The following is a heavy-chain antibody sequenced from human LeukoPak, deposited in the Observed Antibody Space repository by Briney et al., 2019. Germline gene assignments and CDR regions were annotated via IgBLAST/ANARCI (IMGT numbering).Heavy chain of an antibody. J-gene: IGHJ4*02. D-gene: IGHD5-12*01. CDR1: GGSFSGYY. CDR3: ARARGYSGYSLT. V-gene: IGHV4-34*01. Sequence: NASETLSLTCAVHGGSFSGYYWSWIRQPPGKGLEWIGEINHSGSTNYNPSLKSRVTISVDTSKNQFSLKLSSVTAADTAVYYCARARGYSGYSLTRGQGTLVTVSS. CDR2: INHSGST.